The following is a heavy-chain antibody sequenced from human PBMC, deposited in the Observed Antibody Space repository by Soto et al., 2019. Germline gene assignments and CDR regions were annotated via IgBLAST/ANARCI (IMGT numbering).Heavy chain of an antibody. CDR3: AREAPGGDAFDI. Sequence: ASVKVSCKASGYTFTGDYMHWVRQAPGQGLEWMGWINPNSGGTNYAQKFQGRVTMTRDTSISTAYMELSRLRSDDTAVYYCAREAPGGDAFDIWGQGTMVTVSS. J-gene: IGHJ3*02. D-gene: IGHD3-16*01. CDR2: INPNSGGT. CDR1: GYTFTGDY. V-gene: IGHV1-2*02.